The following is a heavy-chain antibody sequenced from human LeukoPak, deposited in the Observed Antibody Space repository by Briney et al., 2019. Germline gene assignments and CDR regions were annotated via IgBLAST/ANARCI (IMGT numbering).Heavy chain of an antibody. J-gene: IGHJ4*02. D-gene: IGHD4-17*01. V-gene: IGHV7-4-1*02. CDR3: ARSDNDGDYLGVGFDY. CDR1: GYTFSSYA. Sequence: ASVKVSCKASGYTFSSYAMNWVRQAPGQGLEWMGWINTNTGNPTYAQGFTGRFVFSLDTSVSTAYLQISSLQAEDTAVYYCARSDNDGDYLGVGFDYWGQGTLVTVSS. CDR2: INTNTGNP.